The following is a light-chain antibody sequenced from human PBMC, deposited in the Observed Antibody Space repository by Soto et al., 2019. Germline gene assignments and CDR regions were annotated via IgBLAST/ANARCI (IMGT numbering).Light chain of an antibody. J-gene: IGLJ1*01. Sequence: QSALTQPASVSGSPGQSVTISCTGTSSDVGSYDLVSWYQQYPGKAPKVIIYEGSKRPSGVSNRFSGSRSANTASLTISGLQAEDEADYYCCSYGSSISFVFGTGTKLTVL. V-gene: IGLV2-23*01. CDR1: SSDVGSYDL. CDR3: CSYGSSISFV. CDR2: EGS.